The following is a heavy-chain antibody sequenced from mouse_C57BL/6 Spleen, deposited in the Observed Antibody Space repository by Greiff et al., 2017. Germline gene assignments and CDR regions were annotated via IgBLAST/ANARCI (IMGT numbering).Heavy chain of an antibody. J-gene: IGHJ2*01. CDR2: IDPENGDT. V-gene: IGHV14-4*01. D-gene: IGHD1-1*01. CDR1: GFNIKDDY. Sequence: VQLQQSGAELVRPGASVKLSCTASGFNIKDDYMHWVKQRPEQGLEWIGWIDPENGDTEYASKFQGKATITADTSSNTAYLQLSSLTSEDTAVYCCTTDYGSSYGGDDWGQGTTLTVSS. CDR3: TTDYGSSYGGDD.